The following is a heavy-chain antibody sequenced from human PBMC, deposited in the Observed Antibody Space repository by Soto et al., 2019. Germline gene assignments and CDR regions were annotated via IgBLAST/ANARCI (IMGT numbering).Heavy chain of an antibody. Sequence: EVQLLESGGGLVQPGGSLRLSCAASGFTFSSYAMSWVRQAPGKGLEWVSAISGSGGSTYYADSVKGRFTISRDNSKNTLYRQMNSLRAEDTAVNYCAGRDLGEYEESFFWDYWGQGTLVTVSS. J-gene: IGHJ4*02. CDR2: ISGSGGST. V-gene: IGHV3-23*01. D-gene: IGHD3-3*01. CDR1: GFTFSSYA. CDR3: AGRDLGEYEESFFWDY.